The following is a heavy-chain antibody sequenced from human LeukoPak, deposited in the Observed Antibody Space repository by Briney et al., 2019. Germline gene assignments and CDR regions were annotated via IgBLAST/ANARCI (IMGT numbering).Heavy chain of an antibody. J-gene: IGHJ4*02. CDR1: GYSFILYG. CDR2: ISTSTGDT. Sequence: ASVKVSCKTSGYSFILYGISWVRQAPGQGPEWMGWISTSTGDTKYTQKFQGRVTLTTDTSTSTAYMELSSLRSDDTAVYYCARDVRDSSGYYLRIFAYWGQGNLVTVSS. V-gene: IGHV1-18*01. CDR3: ARDVRDSSGYYLRIFAY. D-gene: IGHD3-22*01.